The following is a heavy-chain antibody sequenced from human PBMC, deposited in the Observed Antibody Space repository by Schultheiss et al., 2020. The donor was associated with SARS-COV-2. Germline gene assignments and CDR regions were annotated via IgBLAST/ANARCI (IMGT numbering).Heavy chain of an antibody. CDR1: GFTFDDYA. J-gene: IGHJ4*02. V-gene: IGHV3-9*01. CDR3: VKDLGSVTAALRY. CDR2: ILRKTGDI. Sequence: GGSLRLSCAASGFTFDDYAMHWVRQAPGKGLEWVSGILRKTGDIGYADSVRGRFTISRDDAKNSLYLQMNSLRPEDTALYYCVKDLGSVTAALRYWGQGTLVTVSS. D-gene: IGHD2-2*01.